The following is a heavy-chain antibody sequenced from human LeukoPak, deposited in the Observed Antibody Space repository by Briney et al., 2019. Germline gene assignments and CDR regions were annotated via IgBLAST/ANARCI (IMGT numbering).Heavy chain of an antibody. V-gene: IGHV4-59*08. D-gene: IGHD3-10*01. CDR1: GGSISSYY. Sequence: SETLSLTCTVSGGSISSYYWSWIRQPPGKGLEWIGYIYYSGSTNYNPSLKSRVTISVDTSKNQFSLKLSSVTAADTAVYYCARHYYASGQEWGQGILVTDSS. CDR3: ARHYYASGQE. CDR2: IYYSGST. J-gene: IGHJ4*02.